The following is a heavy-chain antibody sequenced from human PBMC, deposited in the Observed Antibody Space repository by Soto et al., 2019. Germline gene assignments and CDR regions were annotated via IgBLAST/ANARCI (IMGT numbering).Heavy chain of an antibody. D-gene: IGHD6-19*01. CDR3: ATVTRSGWD. CDR1: GFTFSSYS. CDR2: ISGSSRYI. Sequence: EVQLVESGGGLVKPGGSLRVSCAASGFTFSSYSMNWVRQAPGKGLEWVSSISGSSRYIYYADAVKGRFTISRDNAKNSLYLQMNSLRVEDTAVYSWATVTRSGWDWGQGTLVTVCS. V-gene: IGHV3-21*01. J-gene: IGHJ4*02.